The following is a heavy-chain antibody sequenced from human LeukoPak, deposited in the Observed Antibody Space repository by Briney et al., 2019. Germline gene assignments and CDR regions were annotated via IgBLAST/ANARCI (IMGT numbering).Heavy chain of an antibody. CDR1: GRRFTNHW. V-gene: IGHV5-51*01. CDR2: INLGDSDT. D-gene: IGHD1-26*01. Sequence: GESLKISCEVSGRRFTNHWIGWVRQMPGKGLEWMGIINLGDSDTKYSPSFQGQVTISLGKSISTAYLQWRSLKASDTAMYYCARRPYSGSPNWFDPWGQGTLVTVSS. J-gene: IGHJ5*02. CDR3: ARRPYSGSPNWFDP.